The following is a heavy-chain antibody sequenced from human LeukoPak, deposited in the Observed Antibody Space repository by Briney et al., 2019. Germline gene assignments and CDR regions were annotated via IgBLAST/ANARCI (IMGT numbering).Heavy chain of an antibody. CDR2: IHYDVSKK. J-gene: IGHJ4*02. CDR1: GFSFSNYG. CDR3: AKDHCSSTACDGTPGY. V-gene: IGHV3-30*02. D-gene: IGHD2-2*01. Sequence: GGSPRLSRAASGFSFSNYGMHWVRQAPGKGLEWVAFIHYDVSKKFYTDSVKGRFTNSKDNPKNTVYLQMNSLGAEYTAVYYCAKDHCSSTACDGTPGYWGQGTLVTVSS.